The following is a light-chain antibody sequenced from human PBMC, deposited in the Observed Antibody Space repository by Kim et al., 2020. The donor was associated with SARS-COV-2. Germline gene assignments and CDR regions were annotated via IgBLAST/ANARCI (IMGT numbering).Light chain of an antibody. Sequence: SPGDRATLSCRASQSLTSDYLAWYQQKPGQTPRLLIHGASSRATGIPDRFTGSGSGTDFTLTISRLEPEDFAVYYCQQYDDSPWTFGQGTKVDIK. J-gene: IGKJ1*01. V-gene: IGKV3-20*01. CDR1: QSLTSDY. CDR3: QQYDDSPWT. CDR2: GAS.